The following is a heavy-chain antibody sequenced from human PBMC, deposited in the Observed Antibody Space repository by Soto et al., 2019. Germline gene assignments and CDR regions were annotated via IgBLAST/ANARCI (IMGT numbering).Heavy chain of an antibody. Sequence: SETLSLTCTVSGGSISSGGYYWSWIRQHPGKGLEWIGYIYYSGSTYYNPSLKSRVTISVDTSKNQFSLKLSSVTAADTAVYYCARSTAMVTDYWGQGTLVTVSS. V-gene: IGHV4-31*03. J-gene: IGHJ4*02. CDR3: ARSTAMVTDY. CDR1: GGSISSGGYY. D-gene: IGHD5-18*01. CDR2: IYYSGST.